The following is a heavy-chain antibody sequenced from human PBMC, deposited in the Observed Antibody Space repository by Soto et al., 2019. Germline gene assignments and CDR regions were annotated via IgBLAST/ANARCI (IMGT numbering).Heavy chain of an antibody. D-gene: IGHD1-1*01. CDR1: GYTFTSYA. J-gene: IGHJ6*03. V-gene: IGHV1-3*01. CDR2: INAGNGNT. CDR3: ARETGTYYYYYYYMDV. Sequence: ASVRVSCKASGYTFTSYAMHWVRQAPGQRLEWMGWINAGNGNTKYSQKFQGRVTITRDTSASTAYMELSSLRSEDTAVYYCARETGTYYYYYYYMDVWGKGTTVTVSS.